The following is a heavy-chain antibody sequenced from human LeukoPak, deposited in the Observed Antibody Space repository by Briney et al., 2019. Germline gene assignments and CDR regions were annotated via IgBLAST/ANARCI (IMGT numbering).Heavy chain of an antibody. Sequence: KISCKGSGGTFSSYAISWVRQAPGQGLEWMGRIIPILGIANYAQKFQGRVTITADKSTSTAYMELSSLRSEDTAVYYCARDVGYCSSTSCHSYGMDVWGQGTTVTVSS. CDR2: IIPILGIA. CDR3: ARDVGYCSSTSCHSYGMDV. J-gene: IGHJ6*02. CDR1: GGTFSSYA. V-gene: IGHV1-69*04. D-gene: IGHD2-2*01.